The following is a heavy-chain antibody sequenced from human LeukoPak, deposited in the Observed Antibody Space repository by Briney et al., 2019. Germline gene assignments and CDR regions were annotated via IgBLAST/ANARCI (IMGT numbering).Heavy chain of an antibody. D-gene: IGHD2-2*01. J-gene: IGHJ5*02. CDR1: GGSISSGSYY. CDR2: IYTSGST. CDR3: AREGAIVVVPAGWFDP. V-gene: IGHV4-61*02. Sequence: SQTLSLACTVSGGSISSGSYYWSWIRQPAGKGLEWIGRIYTSGSTNYNPSLKSRVTISVDTSKNQFSLKLSSVTAADTAVYYCAREGAIVVVPAGWFDPWGQGTLVTVSS.